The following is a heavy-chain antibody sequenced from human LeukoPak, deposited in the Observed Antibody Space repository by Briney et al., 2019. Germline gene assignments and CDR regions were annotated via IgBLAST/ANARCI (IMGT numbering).Heavy chain of an antibody. CDR2: INAGNGNT. V-gene: IGHV1-3*01. CDR1: GYTFTSYA. Sequence: ASVKVSCKASGYTFTSYAMHWVRQAPGQRLEWMGWINAGNGNTKYSQKFQGRVTITRDTSASTAYMELSSLRSEDTAVYYCAREGGASGWWDFDYWGQGTLVTVSS. CDR3: AREGGASGWWDFDY. J-gene: IGHJ4*02. D-gene: IGHD6-19*01.